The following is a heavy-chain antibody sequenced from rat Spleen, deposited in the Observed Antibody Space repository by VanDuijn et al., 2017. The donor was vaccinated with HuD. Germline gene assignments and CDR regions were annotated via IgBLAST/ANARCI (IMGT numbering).Heavy chain of an antibody. CDR1: GFTFSDYY. V-gene: IGHV5-25*01. CDR3: TRPVTGFDY. CDR2: ISPSGDST. Sequence: EVQLVESGGGLVQPGRSLKLSCAASGFTFSDYYMAWVRQAPTKGLEWVASISPSGDSTYYRDSVKGRFIVSRDNAKSTLSLQMDSLRSEDTATYYGTRPVTGFDYWGQGVMVTVSS. J-gene: IGHJ2*01. D-gene: IGHD5-1*01.